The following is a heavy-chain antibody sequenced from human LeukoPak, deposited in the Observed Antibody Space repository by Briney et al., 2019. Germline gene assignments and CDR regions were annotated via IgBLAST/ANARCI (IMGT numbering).Heavy chain of an antibody. J-gene: IGHJ4*02. Sequence: GASVKVSCKASGYTFTSYGISWVRQAPGQGLEWMGWISAYNGTTNYAQELQGRVTMTTDTSTSTAYMELRSLRSDDTAVYYCARDLGAEPATIFFDYWGQGTLVTVSS. V-gene: IGHV1-18*01. D-gene: IGHD5-24*01. CDR1: GYTFTSYG. CDR2: ISAYNGTT. CDR3: ARDLGAEPATIFFDY.